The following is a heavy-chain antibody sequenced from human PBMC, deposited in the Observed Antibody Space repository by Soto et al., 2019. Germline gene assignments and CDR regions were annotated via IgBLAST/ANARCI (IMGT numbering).Heavy chain of an antibody. CDR3: EVTPWLVFSFGGRNGTSDAFDI. D-gene: IGHD6-19*01. V-gene: IGHV1-18*01. J-gene: IGHJ3*02. CDR2: ISAYNGNT. CDR1: GYTFTSYG. Sequence: ASVKVSCKASGYTFTSYGISWVRQAPGQGHEWMEWISAYNGNTNYAQKHQGRVTMTTDTSTSTAYMELSNLKSENTAENYCEVTPWLVFSFGGRNGTSDAFDIWGQGTMVTVSS.